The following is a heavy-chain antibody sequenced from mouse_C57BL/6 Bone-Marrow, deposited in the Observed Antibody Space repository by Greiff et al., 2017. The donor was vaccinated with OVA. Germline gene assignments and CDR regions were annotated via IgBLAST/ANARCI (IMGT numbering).Heavy chain of an antibody. CDR3: TRRRKITTVVFDY. CDR2: IDPETGGT. D-gene: IGHD1-1*01. Sequence: QVQLQQSGAELVRPGASVTLSCKASGYTFTDYEMHWVKQTPVHGLEWIGAIDPETGGTAYNQKFKGKAILTADKSSSTAYMELRSLTSEDSAVYYCTRRRKITTVVFDYWGQGTTLTVSS. V-gene: IGHV1-15*01. CDR1: GYTFTDYE. J-gene: IGHJ2*01.